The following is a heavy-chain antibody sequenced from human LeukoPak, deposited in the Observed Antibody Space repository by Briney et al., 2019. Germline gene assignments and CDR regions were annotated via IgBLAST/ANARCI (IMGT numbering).Heavy chain of an antibody. J-gene: IGHJ6*03. V-gene: IGHV4-59*01. Sequence: SETLSLTCTVSGGSISSYYWSWIRQPPGKGLEWIGYIYCSRITNYNPSLKSRVTISVDTSKNQFSLKLSSVTAADTAVYYCARVNYYYYYMDVWAKGTTVTVSS. CDR3: ARVNYYYYYMDV. CDR1: GGSISSYY. CDR2: IYCSRIT.